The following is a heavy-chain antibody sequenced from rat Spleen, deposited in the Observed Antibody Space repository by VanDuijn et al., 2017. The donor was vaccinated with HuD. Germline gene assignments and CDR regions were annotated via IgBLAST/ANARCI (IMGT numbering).Heavy chain of an antibody. CDR2: ISYEVSST. J-gene: IGHJ2*01. D-gene: IGHD1-1*01. Sequence: EVQLVESGGGLVQPGRSLKLSCAASGFTFTDYNMAWVRQAPERGLEWVASISYEVSSTYYGDSVKGRFTISRDNAKRTLHLQMDSLRSEDTATYYCVSLLQWRHWGQGVMVTVSS. V-gene: IGHV5-22*01. CDR1: GFTFTDYN. CDR3: VSLLQWRH.